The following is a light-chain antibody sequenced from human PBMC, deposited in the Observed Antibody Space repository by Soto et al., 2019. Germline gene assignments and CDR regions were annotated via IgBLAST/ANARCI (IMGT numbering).Light chain of an antibody. CDR1: SPNIGKNY. CDR3: GTWDSTLRAFV. V-gene: IGLV1-51*01. J-gene: IGLJ1*01. Sequence: SVLAPPPPMSAAPGQKVTHSCSGSSPNIGKNYVSWYHQLPGTAPKLLIYDNNKRPSRIPDRFSGSKSGTSATLGITGLQTGDEADYYCGTWDSTLRAFVFGTGTKVTVL. CDR2: DNN.